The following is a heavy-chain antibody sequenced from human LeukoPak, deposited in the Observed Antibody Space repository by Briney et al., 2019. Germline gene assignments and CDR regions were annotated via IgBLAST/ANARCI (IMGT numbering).Heavy chain of an antibody. CDR3: ARASADLRYFDWLLNWFDP. CDR2: IWYDGSNK. CDR1: GFTFSSYG. J-gene: IGHJ5*02. D-gene: IGHD3-9*01. Sequence: GGSLRLSCAASGFTFSSYGMHWVRQATGKGLEWVAVIWYDGSNKYYADSVKGRFTISRDNSKNTLYLQMNSLRAEDTAVYYCARASADLRYFDWLLNWFDPWGQGTLVTVSS. V-gene: IGHV3-33*01.